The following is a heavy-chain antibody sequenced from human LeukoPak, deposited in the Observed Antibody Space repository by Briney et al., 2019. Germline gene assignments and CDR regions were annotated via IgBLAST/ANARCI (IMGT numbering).Heavy chain of an antibody. CDR2: IKQDGREK. D-gene: IGHD1-7*01. Sequence: GGSLRLSCAASRFTFSSYWMSWVRQGPGKGREWGANIKQDGREKYYVYSVKGLFTISTANAKNSLYLQLNNLRAQDTSLYYFAREDICYTGATDLWGRGTLVTVSS. V-gene: IGHV3-7*01. CDR3: AREDICYTGATDL. CDR1: RFTFSSYW. J-gene: IGHJ2*01.